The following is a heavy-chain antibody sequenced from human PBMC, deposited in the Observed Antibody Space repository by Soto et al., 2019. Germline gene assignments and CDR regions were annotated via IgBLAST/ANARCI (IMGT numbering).Heavy chain of an antibody. CDR3: ARDKGVTCLDT. D-gene: IGHD3-16*01. CDR1: GLPFSASG. J-gene: IGHJ5*02. Sequence: GGSLRLSCAASGLPFSASGMHWVRQAPGKGLEWVAMIWSDGSKEYYADSVKGRFTITRDNSKNMIFLQMDSLRAEDTAVYYYARDKGVTCLDTWGQGNMVTVSS. CDR2: IWSDGSKE. V-gene: IGHV3-33*01.